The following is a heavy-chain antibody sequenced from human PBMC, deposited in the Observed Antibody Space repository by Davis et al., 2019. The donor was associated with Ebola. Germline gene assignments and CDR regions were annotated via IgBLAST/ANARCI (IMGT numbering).Heavy chain of an antibody. J-gene: IGHJ5*02. CDR1: GGSISSYY. Sequence: PGGSLRLSCTVSGGSISSYYWSWIRQPPGKGLEWIGYIYYSGSTNYNPSLKSRVTISVDTSKNQFSLKLSSVTAADTAAYYCARGGDPVEEAWFDPWGQGTLVTVSS. D-gene: IGHD3-16*01. V-gene: IGHV4-59*08. CDR3: ARGGDPVEEAWFDP. CDR2: IYYSGST.